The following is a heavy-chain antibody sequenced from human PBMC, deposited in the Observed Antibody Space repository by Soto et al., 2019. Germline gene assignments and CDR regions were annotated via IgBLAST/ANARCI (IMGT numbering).Heavy chain of an antibody. CDR3: ARALYSSSWYSMRFYYYYGMDV. CDR1: GYTFTSYG. V-gene: IGHV1-18*01. D-gene: IGHD6-13*01. Sequence: GASVKVSCKASGYTFTSYGISWVRQAPGQGLEWMGWISAYNGNTNYAQKLQGRVTMTTDTSTSTAYMELRSLRSDDTAVYYCARALYSSSWYSMRFYYYYGMDVWGQGTTVTVSS. J-gene: IGHJ6*02. CDR2: ISAYNGNT.